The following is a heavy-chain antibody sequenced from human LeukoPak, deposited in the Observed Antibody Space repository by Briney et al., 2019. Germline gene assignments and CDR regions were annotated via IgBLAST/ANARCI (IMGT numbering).Heavy chain of an antibody. CDR3: ASSNHFWSGYYLLDY. J-gene: IGHJ4*02. V-gene: IGHV6-1*01. CDR2: TYYRSKWSK. Sequence: SQTLSLTCAISGDSVSSNSAAWNWIRQSPSRGLEWLGRTYYRSKWSKDYAESVKSRITINPDTSKNQFSLELSSVTAADTAVYYCASSNHFWSGYYLLDYWGQGTLVTVSS. CDR1: GDSVSSNSAA. D-gene: IGHD3-3*02.